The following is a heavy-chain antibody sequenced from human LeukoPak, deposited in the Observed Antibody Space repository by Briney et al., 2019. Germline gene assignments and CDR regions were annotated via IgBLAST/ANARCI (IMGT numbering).Heavy chain of an antibody. CDR3: ARQRADYFYHYLDV. Sequence: SETLSLTCTVSGGSISSSSYYWDWVRQPPGKGLEWIGSVYYGGNTFYNSSLESRVTISVDMSKNQFSLKLSSLTAADTAVYYCARQRADYFYHYLDVWGKGTSVTVSS. CDR1: GGSISSSSYY. J-gene: IGHJ6*03. V-gene: IGHV4-39*01. CDR2: VYYGGNT.